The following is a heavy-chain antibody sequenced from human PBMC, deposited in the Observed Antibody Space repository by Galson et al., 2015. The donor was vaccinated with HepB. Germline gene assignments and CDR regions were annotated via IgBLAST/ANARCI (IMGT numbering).Heavy chain of an antibody. V-gene: IGHV3-33*08. CDR2: IWYDGSNK. Sequence: SLRLSCAASGFTFSRCAMTWVRQAPGKGLEWVAVIWYDGSNKYYADSVKGRFTISRDNSKNTLYLQMNSLRAEDTAVYYCARGSRGWIWFGEFLFDYWGQGTLVTVSS. CDR3: ARGSRGWIWFGEFLFDY. CDR1: GFTFSRCA. J-gene: IGHJ4*02. D-gene: IGHD3-10*01.